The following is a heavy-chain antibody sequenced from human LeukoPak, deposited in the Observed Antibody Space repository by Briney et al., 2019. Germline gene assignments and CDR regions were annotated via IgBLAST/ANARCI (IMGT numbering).Heavy chain of an antibody. J-gene: IGHJ4*02. CDR1: GFTFSSYA. V-gene: IGHV3-23*01. CDR2: ISGSGGST. CDR3: ARDSYPSTWYTVTTFHYYFDY. Sequence: GGSLRLSCAASGFTFSSYAMSWVRQAPGKGLEWVSAISGSGGSTYYADSVKGRSTISRDNAKNSLYLQMNSLRAEDTAVYYCARDSYPSTWYTVTTFHYYFDYWGQGTLVTVSS. D-gene: IGHD4-17*01.